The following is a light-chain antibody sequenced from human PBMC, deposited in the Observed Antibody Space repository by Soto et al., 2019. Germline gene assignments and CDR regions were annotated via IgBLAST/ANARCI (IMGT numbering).Light chain of an antibody. J-gene: IGKJ1*01. Sequence: DVQVTQSPSTLSASVGDRVTITCRASQSLSQFLAGYQHKPGKAPELLIYGASSLQSGVPSRFSGSRSGTEFTLTIKSLLPDDFASYYCQHYNTYSGTFGQGTKVEVK. CDR1: QSLSQF. CDR2: GAS. CDR3: QHYNTYSGT. V-gene: IGKV1-5*01.